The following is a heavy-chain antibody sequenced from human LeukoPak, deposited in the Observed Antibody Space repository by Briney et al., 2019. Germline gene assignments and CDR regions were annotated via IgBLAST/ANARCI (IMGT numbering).Heavy chain of an antibody. J-gene: IGHJ4*02. CDR2: IYSGGST. Sequence: GGSLRLSCAPSGFTVSSNYMSWVRQAPGKGLEWVSVIYSGGSTYYADSAKGRFTISRDNSKNTLYLQMNSLRAEDTAVYYCARGRVGGWDCFDYWGQGALVTVSS. D-gene: IGHD3-10*01. V-gene: IGHV3-53*01. CDR1: GFTVSSNY. CDR3: ARGRVGGWDCFDY.